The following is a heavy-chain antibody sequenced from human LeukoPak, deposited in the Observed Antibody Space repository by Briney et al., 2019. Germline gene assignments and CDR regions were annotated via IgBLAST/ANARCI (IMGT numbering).Heavy chain of an antibody. Sequence: PGGSLRLSCAASGFTFSSYSMNWVRQAPGKGLEWVSSISSSSSYIYYADSVKGRFTISRDNAKNSLYLQMNSLRAEDTAVYYCAILSGYSSSWNDYWGQGTLVTVSS. CDR2: ISSSSSYI. V-gene: IGHV3-21*01. CDR1: GFTFSSYS. CDR3: AILSGYSSSWNDY. D-gene: IGHD6-13*01. J-gene: IGHJ4*02.